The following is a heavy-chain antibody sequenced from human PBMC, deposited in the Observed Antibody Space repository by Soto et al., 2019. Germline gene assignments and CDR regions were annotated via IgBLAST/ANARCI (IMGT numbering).Heavy chain of an antibody. V-gene: IGHV4-30-4*01. D-gene: IGHD3-16*02. CDR1: GGSISSGDYY. CDR2: ISYSGTT. CDR3: ARTNYDYVWGSYRFDY. Sequence: SETLSLTCTVSGGSISSGDYYWSWIRQPPGKGLEWIGYISYSGTTYYNPSLKSRVSISADTSKNQFSLKLSSVTAADTAVYYCARTNYDYVWGSYRFDYWGQGTLVTVSS. J-gene: IGHJ4*02.